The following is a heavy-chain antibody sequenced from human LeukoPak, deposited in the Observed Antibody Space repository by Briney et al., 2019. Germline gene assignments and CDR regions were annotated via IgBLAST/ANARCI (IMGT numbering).Heavy chain of an antibody. V-gene: IGHV3-74*01. Sequence: PGGSLRLSCAASGFTFSSHYMARVRQAPGKGLVWVSRITSDGITTYADFVKGRFTISRDNAKNTVYLQMNSLRTEDTAVYYCTRDVPGQLGGVDYWGQGTLVTVSS. J-gene: IGHJ4*02. CDR3: TRDVPGQLGGVDY. CDR1: GFTFSSHY. CDR2: ITSDGIT. D-gene: IGHD6-6*01.